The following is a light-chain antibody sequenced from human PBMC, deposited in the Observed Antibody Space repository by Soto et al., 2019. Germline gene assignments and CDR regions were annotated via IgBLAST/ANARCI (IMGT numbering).Light chain of an antibody. Sequence: DIQMTQSPSSLSASVGDRVTITCRASQTVSTYLNWYQQKPGTAPQLLIYAASSLQSGVPSRFIGSGSGTDFTLTISSLQPADSATYYCQQSYRTPLTFGGGTKVEL. J-gene: IGKJ4*01. CDR3: QQSYRTPLT. CDR2: AAS. V-gene: IGKV1-39*01. CDR1: QTVSTY.